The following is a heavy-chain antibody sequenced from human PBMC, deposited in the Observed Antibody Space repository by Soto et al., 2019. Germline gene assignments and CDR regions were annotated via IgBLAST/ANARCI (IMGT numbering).Heavy chain of an antibody. CDR2: IYYSGST. D-gene: IGHD6-13*01. CDR3: ARGSRSSSWSLFDP. V-gene: IGHV4-59*01. CDR1: GSSNSSYY. J-gene: IGHJ5*02. Sequence: SETLSLTCTVSGSSNSSYYWSWIRQPPGKGLEWIGYIYYSGSTNYNPSLKSRVTISVDTSKNQFSLKLSSVTAADTAVYYCARGSRSSSWSLFDPWGQGTQVTVSS.